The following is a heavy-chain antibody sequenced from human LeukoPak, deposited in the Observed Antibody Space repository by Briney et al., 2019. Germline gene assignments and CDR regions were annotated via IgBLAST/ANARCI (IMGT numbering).Heavy chain of an antibody. CDR2: ISSSSSYI. Sequence: KPGGSLRLSCAASGFTFSNYAMSWVRQAPGKGLEWVSSISSSSSYIYYADSVKGRFTISRDNAKNSLYLQMNSLRAEDTAVYYCARAYYAAFDYWGQGTLVTVSS. CDR1: GFTFSNYA. D-gene: IGHD3-3*01. J-gene: IGHJ4*02. CDR3: ARAYYAAFDY. V-gene: IGHV3-21*01.